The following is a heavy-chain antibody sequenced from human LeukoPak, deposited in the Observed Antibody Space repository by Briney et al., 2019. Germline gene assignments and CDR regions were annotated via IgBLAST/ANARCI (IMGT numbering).Heavy chain of an antibody. J-gene: IGHJ4*02. CDR1: GFTFSSYE. D-gene: IGHD5-24*01. CDR3: AREHNLSIDY. Sequence: GGSLRLSCAASGFTFSSYEMNWVRQAPGKGLEWGSYISSSGSTIYYADSVKGRFTISRDNAKNSLYLQMNSLRAEDTAVYYCAREHNLSIDYWGQGTLVTVSS. CDR2: ISSSGSTI. V-gene: IGHV3-48*03.